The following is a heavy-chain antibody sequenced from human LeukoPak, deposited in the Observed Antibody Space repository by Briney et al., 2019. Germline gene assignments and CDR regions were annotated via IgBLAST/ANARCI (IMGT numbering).Heavy chain of an antibody. CDR3: ARLWRYDFWSGHPPNFDY. CDR1: GGSISSSSYY. V-gene: IGHV4-39*01. J-gene: IGHJ4*02. Sequence: PSETLFLTCTVSGGSISSSSYYWGWIRQPPGKGLEWIGSIYYSGSTYYNPSLKSRVTISVDTSKNQFSLKLSSVTAADTAVYYCARLWRYDFWSGHPPNFDYWGQGTLVTVSS. CDR2: IYYSGST. D-gene: IGHD3-3*01.